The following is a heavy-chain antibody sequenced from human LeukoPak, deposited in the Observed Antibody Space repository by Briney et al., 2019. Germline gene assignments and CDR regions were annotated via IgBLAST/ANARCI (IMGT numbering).Heavy chain of an antibody. J-gene: IGHJ6*02. CDR2: ISYDGSNK. V-gene: IGHV3-30-3*01. CDR1: GFTFSSYA. D-gene: IGHD6-13*01. CDR3: ARVPISSWYSRFHYYYGMDV. Sequence: GGSLRLSCAASGFTFSSYAMHWVRQAPGKGLEWVAVISYDGSNKYYADSVKGRFTISRDNSKNTLYLQMNSLRAEDTAVYYCARVPISSWYSRFHYYYGMDVWGQGTTVTVSS.